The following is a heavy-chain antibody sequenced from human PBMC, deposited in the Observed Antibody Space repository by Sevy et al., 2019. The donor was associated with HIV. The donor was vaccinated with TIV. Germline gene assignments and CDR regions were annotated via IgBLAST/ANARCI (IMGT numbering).Heavy chain of an antibody. CDR1: GGSFSGYY. CDR3: ARAGASRGSFFDY. Sequence: SENLSLTCAVYGGSFSGYYWNWIRQPPGKGLEWIGEINHRGSAKYNPSLKSRVTISVDRSKNQFSLKLNSVTDADTAVYYCARAGASRGSFFDYWGQGTLVTVSS. CDR2: INHRGSA. J-gene: IGHJ4*02. V-gene: IGHV4-34*01. D-gene: IGHD1-26*01.